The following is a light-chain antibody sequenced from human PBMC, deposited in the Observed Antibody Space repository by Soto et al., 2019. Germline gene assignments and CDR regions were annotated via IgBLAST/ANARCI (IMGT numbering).Light chain of an antibody. Sequence: DIQMTQASSSLCAPLRPILTITGGASQSLSGYLNWYQQKPGKAPKLLIYDASSLQSGVPSRFSGSGSGTDFTLTISSLQPEDFATYYCQKSYSIPRTCGKGTKGDIK. CDR2: DAS. J-gene: IGKJ1*01. V-gene: IGKV1-39*01. CDR1: QSLSGY. CDR3: QKSYSIPRT.